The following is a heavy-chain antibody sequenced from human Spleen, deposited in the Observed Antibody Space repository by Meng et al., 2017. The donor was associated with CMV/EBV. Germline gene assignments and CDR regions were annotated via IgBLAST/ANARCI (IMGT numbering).Heavy chain of an antibody. CDR3: ARERLYQPLWGDALDI. CDR1: GFSFNTYT. CDR2: ISSSRSYI. D-gene: IGHD2-2*01. V-gene: IGHV3-21*06. J-gene: IGHJ3*02. Sequence: ESLKISCAPSGFSFNTYTLHWVRQAPGKGLEWVASISSSRSYINYADPVKGRFTISRDNAKDSLYLQMSSLRAEDTAVYYCARERLYQPLWGDALDIWGQGTMVTVSS.